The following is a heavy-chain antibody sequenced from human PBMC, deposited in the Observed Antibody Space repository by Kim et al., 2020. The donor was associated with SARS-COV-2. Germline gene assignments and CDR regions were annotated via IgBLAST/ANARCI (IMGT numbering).Heavy chain of an antibody. V-gene: IGHV3-30*03. CDR3: ARTAPTAALGAVDF. J-gene: IGHJ4*02. CDR1: GFTFSGYY. CDR2: ITCSRSNT. Sequence: GGSLRLSCAASGFTFSGYYMHWIRQAPGKGLEWVSYITCSRSNTYYADSVKGRFTISRDNAKNTLYLQMNSLRAEDTAVYYCARTAPTAALGAVDFWGQG. D-gene: IGHD2-21*02.